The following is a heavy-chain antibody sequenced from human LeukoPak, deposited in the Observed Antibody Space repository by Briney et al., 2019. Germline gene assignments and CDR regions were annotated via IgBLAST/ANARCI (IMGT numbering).Heavy chain of an antibody. V-gene: IGHV3-53*01. CDR1: GFTVSSNY. Sequence: GGSLKLSCAASGFTVSSNYMSWVRQAPGKGLEWVSVTVNGGSTYYSASVKGRFTVSGDNSKNTLYLQMNSLRAEDTAVYYCVRDQNFWGQGTLVTVSS. CDR3: VRDQNF. J-gene: IGHJ4*02. CDR2: TVNGGST.